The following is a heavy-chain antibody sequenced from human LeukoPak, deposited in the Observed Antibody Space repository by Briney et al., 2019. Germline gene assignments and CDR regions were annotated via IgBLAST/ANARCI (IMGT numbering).Heavy chain of an antibody. Sequence: GGSLRLSCAASGFTFNNYWMSWVRQAPGRGLEWVTNIKQDGSEKNYVDSVKGRFTISRDNAKNALYLQMNSLRAEDTAVYHCASQGYWGQGTLVTISS. CDR2: IKQDGSEK. CDR1: GFTFNNYW. V-gene: IGHV3-7*02. J-gene: IGHJ4*02. CDR3: ASQGY.